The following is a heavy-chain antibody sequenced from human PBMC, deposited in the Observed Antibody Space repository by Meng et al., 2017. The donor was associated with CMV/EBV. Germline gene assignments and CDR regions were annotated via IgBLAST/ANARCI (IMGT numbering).Heavy chain of an antibody. V-gene: IGHV5-51*01. CDR3: ARTGTGENYYDSSGDVDY. D-gene: IGHD3-22*01. Sequence: YSFTSYWVGWVRQVPGKGLEWMGIIYPGDSDTRYSPSFQGQVTISADKSISTAYLQWSSLKASDTAMYYCARTGTGENYYDSSGDVDYWGQGTLVTVSS. CDR1: YSFTSYW. CDR2: IYPGDSDT. J-gene: IGHJ4*02.